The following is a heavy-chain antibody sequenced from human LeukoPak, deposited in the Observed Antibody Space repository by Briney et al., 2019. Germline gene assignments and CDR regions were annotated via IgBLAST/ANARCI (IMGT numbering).Heavy chain of an antibody. D-gene: IGHD3-10*01. J-gene: IGHJ6*02. Sequence: ASVKVSCKASGYTFPSHGISWVRQAPGQGLEWMGWVSAYNGNTDYAQKFQGRVTMTTDTSTSTAYMELRSLRSDDTAVYYCARSHQLELLWFGELSNYYYYGMDVWGQGTTVTVSS. CDR2: VSAYNGNT. CDR1: GYTFPSHG. V-gene: IGHV1-18*01. CDR3: ARSHQLELLWFGELSNYYYYGMDV.